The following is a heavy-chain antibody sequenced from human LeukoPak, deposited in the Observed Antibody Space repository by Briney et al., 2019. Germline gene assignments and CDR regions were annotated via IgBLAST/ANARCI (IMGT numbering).Heavy chain of an antibody. CDR3: ARDRWELHWFDP. J-gene: IGHJ5*02. Sequence: GASVKVSCKASGYTFTSYYMHWVRQAPGQGLEWMGIINPSGGSTSYAQKFQGRVTMTRDTSTSTVYMEPSSLRSEDTAVYYCARDRWELHWFDPWGQGTLVTVSS. V-gene: IGHV1-46*01. CDR1: GYTFTSYY. D-gene: IGHD1-26*01. CDR2: INPSGGST.